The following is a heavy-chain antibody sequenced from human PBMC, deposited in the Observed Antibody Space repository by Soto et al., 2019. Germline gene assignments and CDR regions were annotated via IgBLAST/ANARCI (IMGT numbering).Heavy chain of an antibody. V-gene: IGHV3-23*01. CDR1: GCTLSSYA. Sequence: EVQLLESGGGLVQPGGSLRLSCAASGCTLSSYAMSWVRQAPGKGLEWVSAISGSGGSTYYADSVKGRFTISRDNSKKTLYLQMNSLRAEDTAVYYCASLAIFGVVISDYWGQGTLVTVSS. CDR2: ISGSGGST. J-gene: IGHJ4*02. CDR3: ASLAIFGVVISDY. D-gene: IGHD3-3*01.